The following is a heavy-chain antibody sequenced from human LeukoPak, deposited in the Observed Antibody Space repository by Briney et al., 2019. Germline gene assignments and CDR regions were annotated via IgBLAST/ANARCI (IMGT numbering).Heavy chain of an antibody. V-gene: IGHV3-30-3*01. Sequence: SCKASGGTFSSYAISRVRQAPGKGLEWVAVISYDGSNKYYADSVKGRFTISRDNSKNTLYLQMNSLRAEDTAVYYCARAYCSGGSCYFWPGWRYYYGMDVWGQGTTVTVSS. CDR2: ISYDGSNK. J-gene: IGHJ6*02. CDR1: GGTFSSYA. D-gene: IGHD2-15*01. CDR3: ARAYCSGGSCYFWPGWRYYYGMDV.